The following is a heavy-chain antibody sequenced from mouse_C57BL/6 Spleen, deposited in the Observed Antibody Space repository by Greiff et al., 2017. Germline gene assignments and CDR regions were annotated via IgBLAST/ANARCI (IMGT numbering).Heavy chain of an antibody. V-gene: IGHV7-3*01. CDR1: GFTFTDYY. J-gene: IGHJ2*01. CDR3: ARSPYGYGVDY. Sequence: EVKLMQSGGGLVQPGGSLSLSCAASGFTFTDYYMSWVRQPPGKALEWLGVIRNKANSYPTEYHECVKGRFTISRDKYQSILYLHMNALRSEDSATYYWARSPYGYGVDYWGQGTTLTVSS. CDR2: IRNKANSYPT. D-gene: IGHD2-2*01.